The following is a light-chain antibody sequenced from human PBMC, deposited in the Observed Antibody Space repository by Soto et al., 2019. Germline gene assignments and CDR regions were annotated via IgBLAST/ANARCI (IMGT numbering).Light chain of an antibody. CDR2: KAS. J-gene: IGKJ1*01. V-gene: IGKV1-5*03. CDR3: QQFNSYSRT. Sequence: DIQMTQSPSTLSASVGDRATITCRASESISNWLAWYQQKPGKAPKLLIYKASSLESGVPSRFSGSGSGTEFTLTITSLQPDDFATYYCQQFNSYSRTFGQGIKVDIK. CDR1: ESISNW.